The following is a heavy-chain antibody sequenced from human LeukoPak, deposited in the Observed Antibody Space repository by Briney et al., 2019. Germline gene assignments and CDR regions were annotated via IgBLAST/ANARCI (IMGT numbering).Heavy chain of an antibody. CDR2: IYSSGST. Sequence: SETLSLTCTVSGGSISSGSYCWSWIRQPAGKGLEWIGHIYSSGSTNYNPSLKSRVTISVDTSKNQFSLKLSSVTAADTAVYFCARVAAAGSLYFDSWGQGTLVTVSS. J-gene: IGHJ4*02. D-gene: IGHD6-13*01. CDR3: ARVAAAGSLYFDS. CDR1: GGSISSGSYC. V-gene: IGHV4-61*09.